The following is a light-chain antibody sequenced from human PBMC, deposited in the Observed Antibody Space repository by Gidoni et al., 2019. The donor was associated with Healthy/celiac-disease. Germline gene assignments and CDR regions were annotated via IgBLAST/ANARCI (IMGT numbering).Light chain of an antibody. CDR3: QQSYSTPRT. Sequence: DIQLTQSPSSLSASVGDRVTITCRASQSISSYLNWYQQKPGKAPQLLIYAASSLQSGVPSRFSCSGSGTDFTLTISSLQPEDFATYYCQQSYSTPRTFGQGTKVEIK. V-gene: IGKV1-39*01. J-gene: IGKJ1*01. CDR1: QSISSY. CDR2: AAS.